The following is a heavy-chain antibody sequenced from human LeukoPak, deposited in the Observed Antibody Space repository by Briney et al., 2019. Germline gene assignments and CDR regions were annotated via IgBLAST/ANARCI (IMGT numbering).Heavy chain of an antibody. V-gene: IGHV1-2*02. Sequence: ASVKVSCKATGYTFTAYYMQWVRQAPGQGLEWMGWINPNSGTTNCAQKFQDRVTMTRDMSTTTVYMELSSLRSDDTAVYYCARAPYYYYMDVWGKGTTVTVSS. CDR3: ARAPYYYYMDV. CDR2: INPNSGTT. CDR1: GYTFTAYY. J-gene: IGHJ6*03.